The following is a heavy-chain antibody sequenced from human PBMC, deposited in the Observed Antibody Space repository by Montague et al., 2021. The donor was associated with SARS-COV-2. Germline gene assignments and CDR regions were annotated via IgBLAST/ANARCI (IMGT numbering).Heavy chain of an antibody. CDR1: GGSMSSVCYC. CDR2: ICYKRNT. D-gene: IGHD1-14*01. V-gene: IGHV4-31*03. CDR3: ARGPYRNFDI. Sequence: TLSLTCSVSGGSMSSVCYCWSWLRQRPGKGLEWFGYICYKRNTFYNRSLRSRISISLDTSKSQFSLNLTSVTVADPDVYYCARGPYRNFDIWGQGALVPVSS. J-gene: IGHJ4*02.